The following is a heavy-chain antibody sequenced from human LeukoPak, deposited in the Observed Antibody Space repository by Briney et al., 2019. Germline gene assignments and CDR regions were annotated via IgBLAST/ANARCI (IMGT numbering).Heavy chain of an antibody. CDR2: ISVTGDRT. V-gene: IGHV3-23*01. J-gene: IGHJ4*02. Sequence: PGGSLRLSCAASGFTSSIYAMIWVPHAPGKGLEWVSGISVTGDRTYYADSVKGRFTISRDNSRYRRFLQMNSLRAEDTAVYYCAKDVPYTSWRGFGYWGQGTLVTVSS. CDR1: GFTSSIYA. CDR3: AKDVPYTSWRGFGY. D-gene: IGHD3-3*01.